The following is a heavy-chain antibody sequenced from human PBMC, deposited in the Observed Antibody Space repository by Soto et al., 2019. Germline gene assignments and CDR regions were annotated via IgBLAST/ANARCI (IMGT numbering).Heavy chain of an antibody. CDR2: ISYDGSNK. J-gene: IGHJ4*02. D-gene: IGHD3-22*01. Sequence: PGGSLRLSCAASGFTFSSYAMHWVRQAPGKGLDWVAVISYDGSNKYYADSVKGRFTISRDNSKNTLYLQMNSLRAEDTAVYYCARVRFLDYYDSSGYARLGYWGQGTLVTVSS. V-gene: IGHV3-30-3*01. CDR3: ARVRFLDYYDSSGYARLGY. CDR1: GFTFSSYA.